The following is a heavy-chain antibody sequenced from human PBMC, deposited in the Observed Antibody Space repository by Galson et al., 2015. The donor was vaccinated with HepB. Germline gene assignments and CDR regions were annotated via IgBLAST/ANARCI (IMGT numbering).Heavy chain of an antibody. CDR1: GFTFSSYA. CDR2: ISYDGSNK. CDR3: ARRGEDSSGYSPFDY. V-gene: IGHV3-30*04. Sequence: SLRLSCAASGFTFSSYAMHWVRQAPGKGLEWVAVISYDGSNKYYADSVKGRFTISRDNSKNTLYLQMNSLRAEDTAVYYCARRGEDSSGYSPFDYWGQGTLVTVSS. J-gene: IGHJ4*02. D-gene: IGHD3-22*01.